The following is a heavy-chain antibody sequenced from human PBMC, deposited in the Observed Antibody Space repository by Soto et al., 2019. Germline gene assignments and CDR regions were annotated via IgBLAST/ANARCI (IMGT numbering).Heavy chain of an antibody. Sequence: SVKVSCKASGGTFSTYATSWVRQAPGQGLEWMGGIIPMYGTVNYAQKFQGRVTITADTSTSTAYMELSSLRSEDTAVYYCARDLGGCSRGSCRYNWFDPWGQGTLFNVCS. CDR3: ARDLGGCSRGSCRYNWFDP. CDR1: GGTFSTYA. CDR2: IIPMYGTV. J-gene: IGHJ5*02. D-gene: IGHD2-15*01. V-gene: IGHV1-69*06.